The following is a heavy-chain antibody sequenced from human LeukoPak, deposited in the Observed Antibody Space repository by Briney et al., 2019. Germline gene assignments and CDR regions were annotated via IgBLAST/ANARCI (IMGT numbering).Heavy chain of an antibody. CDR3: ARDLYYYDSSGYYLGY. J-gene: IGHJ4*02. D-gene: IGHD3-22*01. Sequence: GGSLRLSCAASGFTFSRYGMSWVRQAPGKGLEWVSGFNWRGGSTGYADSVKGRFTISRDNAKNSLYLQINSLRAEDMAFYYCARDLYYYDSSGYYLGYWGQGTLVTVSS. CDR2: FNWRGGST. CDR1: GFTFSRYG. V-gene: IGHV3-20*04.